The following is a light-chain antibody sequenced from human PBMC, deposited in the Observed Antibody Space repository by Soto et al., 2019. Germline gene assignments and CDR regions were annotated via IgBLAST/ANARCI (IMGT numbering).Light chain of an antibody. Sequence: EIVLTQSPDTLSLSPGERASLSCRASQSVSSNFLAWYQQKPGQAPRLLIYGASSRATGIPDRFSGSGSGADFTLTISRLEPEDVAVYYCQHYGTSLPYTFGQGTKLEIK. CDR3: QHYGTSLPYT. CDR2: GAS. V-gene: IGKV3-20*01. CDR1: QSVSSNF. J-gene: IGKJ2*01.